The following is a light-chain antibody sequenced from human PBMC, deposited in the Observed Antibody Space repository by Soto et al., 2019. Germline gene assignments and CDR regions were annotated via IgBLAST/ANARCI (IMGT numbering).Light chain of an antibody. V-gene: IGKV3-11*01. CDR1: QSVSSY. J-gene: IGKJ1*01. CDR2: DAS. Sequence: EIVLTQSPATLSSSPGERATLSCTATQSVSSYLPWYQQKPGQARRLLIDDASNRATGIPARFSGSGSGTDFTVTICSLGFVDFAVYYCQQRSNWPPTCGQGTKVEI. CDR3: QQRSNWPPT.